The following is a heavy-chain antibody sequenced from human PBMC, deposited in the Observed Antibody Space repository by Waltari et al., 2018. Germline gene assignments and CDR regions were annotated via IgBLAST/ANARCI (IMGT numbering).Heavy chain of an antibody. CDR3: AKDHTFKVPGYSGVDS. CDR1: GFPFSPYG. J-gene: IGHJ4*02. Sequence: QVQLVESGGGVVQPGRSLRLSCPASGFPFSPYGLHWVRQAPGKGLEWVAVISYDGSNKYYVDSVKGRFTISRDNSKNTLYLQMNSLRAEDSAVYFCAKDHTFKVPGYSGVDSWGQGTLVTVSS. CDR2: ISYDGSNK. V-gene: IGHV3-30*18. D-gene: IGHD6-19*01.